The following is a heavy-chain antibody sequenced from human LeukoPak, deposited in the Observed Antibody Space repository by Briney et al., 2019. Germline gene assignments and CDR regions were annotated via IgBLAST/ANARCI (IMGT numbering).Heavy chain of an antibody. V-gene: IGHV1-8*03. D-gene: IGHD2-21*02. Sequence: ASVKVSCKTSGYTLTTYHINWVRQASGQGLEWLGWMNPYSGDRGYAQRFQGRLSTTSDTSISTAYMELGSLKSDDTAVYFCARTTSLTASGYDCWGQGTLVTVSS. CDR1: GYTLTTYH. J-gene: IGHJ4*02. CDR2: MNPYSGDR. CDR3: ARTTSLTASGYDC.